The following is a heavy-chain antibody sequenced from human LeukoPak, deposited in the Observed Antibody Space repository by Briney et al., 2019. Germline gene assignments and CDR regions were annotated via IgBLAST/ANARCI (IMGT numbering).Heavy chain of an antibody. V-gene: IGHV3-23*01. D-gene: IGHD1/OR15-1a*01. CDR3: ARSTSNYGMDV. CDR1: EFTFSSYA. CDR2: ITVSGGTT. Sequence: PGGSLRLSCAASEFTFSSYAMQWVRQAPGKGLEWVSGITVSGGTTYYTDSVKGRFTISRDNSKNTLYLQMNSLRAEDTAVYYCARSTSNYGMDVWGQGTTVTVSS. J-gene: IGHJ6*02.